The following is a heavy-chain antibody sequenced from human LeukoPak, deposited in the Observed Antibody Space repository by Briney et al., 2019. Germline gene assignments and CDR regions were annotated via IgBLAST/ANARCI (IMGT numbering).Heavy chain of an antibody. V-gene: IGHV3-33*01. CDR1: GSTFSSYG. J-gene: IGHJ4*02. Sequence: GRSLRLSCAASGSTFSSYGMHWVRQAPGKGLEWVAVIWYDGSNKYYADSVKGRFTISRDNSKNTLYLQMNSLRAEDTAVYYCARDQSGSGSIDYWGQGTLVTVSS. D-gene: IGHD3-10*01. CDR2: IWYDGSNK. CDR3: ARDQSGSGSIDY.